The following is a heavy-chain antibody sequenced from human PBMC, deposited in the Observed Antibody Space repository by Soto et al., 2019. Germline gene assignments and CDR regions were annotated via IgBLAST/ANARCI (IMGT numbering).Heavy chain of an antibody. Sequence: QVQLQESGPGLVKPSETLSLTCTVSGGSISSYYWSWIRQPPGKGLEWIGYFYYSGSTNYNPSLKSRVTISVDTSKNQFSLKLSSVPAADTAVYYCARGGWKLFDYWGQGTLVTVSS. J-gene: IGHJ4*02. CDR3: ARGGWKLFDY. V-gene: IGHV4-59*01. D-gene: IGHD6-19*01. CDR1: GGSISSYY. CDR2: FYYSGST.